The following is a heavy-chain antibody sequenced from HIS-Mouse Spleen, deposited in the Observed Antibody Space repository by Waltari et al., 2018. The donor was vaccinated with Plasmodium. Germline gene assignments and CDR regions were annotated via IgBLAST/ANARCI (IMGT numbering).Heavy chain of an antibody. CDR3: ARDPRNMVRGFDGYFDY. Sequence: QVQLQESGPGLVKPSETLSLTCTVSGYSLSSGYYWGWIRQPPGKGLEWIGSIYHSGSTYYNPSLKSRVTISVDTSKNQFSLKLSSVTAADTAVYYCARDPRNMVRGFDGYFDYWGQGTLVTVSS. V-gene: IGHV4-38-2*02. CDR1: GYSLSSGYY. J-gene: IGHJ4*02. CDR2: IYHSGST. D-gene: IGHD3-10*01.